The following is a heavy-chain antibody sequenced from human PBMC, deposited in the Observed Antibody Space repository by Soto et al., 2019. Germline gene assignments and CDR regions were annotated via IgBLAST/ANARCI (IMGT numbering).Heavy chain of an antibody. CDR2: IFSNDEK. Sequence: QVTLKESGPVLVKPTETLTLTCTVSGFSLSNARMGVSWIRQPPGKALEWLAHIFSNDEKSYSTSLKSRLTISKDTSKSQVVLTMTNMDPVDTATSYCARIRVEPYYYYGMDVWGQGTTVTVSS. CDR3: ARIRVEPYYYYGMDV. V-gene: IGHV2-26*01. D-gene: IGHD1-26*01. J-gene: IGHJ6*02. CDR1: GFSLSNARMG.